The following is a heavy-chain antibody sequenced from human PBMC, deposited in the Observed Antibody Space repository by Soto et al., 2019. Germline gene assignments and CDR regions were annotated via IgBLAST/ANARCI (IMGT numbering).Heavy chain of an antibody. CDR2: IYSGGST. J-gene: IGHJ4*02. CDR3: AIEVRTDFWSGYFGY. Sequence: HPGGSLRLSCAASGFTVSSNYMSWVRQAPGKGLEWVSVIYSGGSTYYADSVKGRFTISRDNSKNTLYLQMNSLRAKDTAVYYCAIEVRTDFWSGYFGYRRERXLVTAYS. V-gene: IGHV3-53*01. D-gene: IGHD3-3*01. CDR1: GFTVSSNY.